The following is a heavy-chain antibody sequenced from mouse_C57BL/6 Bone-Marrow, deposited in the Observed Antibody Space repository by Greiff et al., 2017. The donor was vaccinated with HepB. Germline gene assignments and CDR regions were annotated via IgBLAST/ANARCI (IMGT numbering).Heavy chain of an antibody. V-gene: IGHV3-3*01. CDR3: ARDSESYYYGSSYVMDY. Sequence: EVQRVESGPSLVRPSQTLSLTCTVTGFSINSDCYWIWIRQFPGNKLEYIGYTFYSGITYYNPSLESRTYITRDTSKNQFSLKLSSVTTEDTATYYCARDSESYYYGSSYVMDYWGQGTSVTVSS. CDR1: GFSINSDCY. J-gene: IGHJ4*01. CDR2: TFYSGIT. D-gene: IGHD1-1*01.